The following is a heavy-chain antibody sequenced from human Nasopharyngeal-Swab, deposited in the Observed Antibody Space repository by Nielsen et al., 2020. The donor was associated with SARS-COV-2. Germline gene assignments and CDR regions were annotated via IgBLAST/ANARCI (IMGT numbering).Heavy chain of an antibody. CDR3: ARDLSKDDNWFGP. CDR1: GFTFSRYN. Sequence: GESLKISCAASGFTFSRYNMKWVRQAPGKGLEWVSSISSSSTFIYYADSVKGRFTISRDNAKSSLYLQMNSLRAEDTAVYYCARDLSKDDNWFGPWGQGTLVTVSS. V-gene: IGHV3-21*06. CDR2: ISSSSTFI. J-gene: IGHJ5*02.